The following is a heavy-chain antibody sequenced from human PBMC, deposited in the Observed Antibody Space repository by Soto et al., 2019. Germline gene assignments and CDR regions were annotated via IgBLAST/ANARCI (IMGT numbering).Heavy chain of an antibody. CDR1: GFTFSGYW. J-gene: IGHJ5*01. CDR3: ARDPSEGRVGNWFES. V-gene: IGHV3-74*03. D-gene: IGHD2-2*01. Sequence: PGGSLRLSCAASGFTFSGYWMHWVRQAPGKGLEWVSRITSDGSGTAYADPVKGRFSTSRDNAKNILYLEMYALRSEDTAVYYCARDPSEGRVGNWFESWGQGTLVTVSS. CDR2: ITSDGSGT.